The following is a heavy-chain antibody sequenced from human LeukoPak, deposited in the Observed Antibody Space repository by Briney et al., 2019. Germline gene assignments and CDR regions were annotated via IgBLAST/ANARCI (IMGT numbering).Heavy chain of an antibody. CDR2: ISYDGSNK. D-gene: IGHD2-2*01. J-gene: IGHJ3*02. CDR3: AKDGGDSWGFVVVPAAGTFDI. V-gene: IGHV3-30-3*01. Sequence: GGSLRLSCAASGFTFSSYAMSWVRQAPGKGLEWVAVISYDGSNKYYADSVKGRFTISRDDSKSTIYLQMNSLRAEDTAVYYCAKDGGDSWGFVVVPAAGTFDIWGQGTMVTVSS. CDR1: GFTFSSYA.